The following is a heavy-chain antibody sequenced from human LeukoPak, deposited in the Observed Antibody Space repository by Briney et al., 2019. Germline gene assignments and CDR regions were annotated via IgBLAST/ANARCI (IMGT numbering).Heavy chain of an antibody. D-gene: IGHD3-10*01. V-gene: IGHV3-23*01. CDR3: AKGKEGLLFIDY. Sequence: PGGSLRLSCAASGFTFSNYAMSWVRQAPGKGLEWVSTISGSADSTHDADSVRGRFTISRDNSKNTLYLRMNSLRAEDTAVYYCAKGKEGLLFIDYWGRGTLVTVSS. CDR1: GFTFSNYA. J-gene: IGHJ4*02. CDR2: ISGSADST.